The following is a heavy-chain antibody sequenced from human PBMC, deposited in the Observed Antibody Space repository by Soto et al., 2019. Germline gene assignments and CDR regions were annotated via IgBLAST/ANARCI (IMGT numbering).Heavy chain of an antibody. CDR3: ARSLHVTVAGYFDS. V-gene: IGHV4-38-2*01. CDR2: FFHSGNS. CDR1: DYSISDGYY. Sequence: PSETLSLTCGASDYSISDGYYWGWVRQPPGKGLEWIGSFFHSGNSYYNPSLKSRVTISMDTSENQFSLKLTSVTAADTAVYYCARSLHVTVAGYFDSWGHGALVTVSS. D-gene: IGHD6-19*01. J-gene: IGHJ4*01.